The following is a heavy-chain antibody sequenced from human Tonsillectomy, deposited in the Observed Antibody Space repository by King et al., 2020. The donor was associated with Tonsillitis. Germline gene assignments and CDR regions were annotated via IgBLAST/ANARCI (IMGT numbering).Heavy chain of an antibody. CDR3: ARAKIYYFDH. D-gene: IGHD3-3*01. V-gene: IGHV4-30-4*01. CDR2: IFYNGNT. CDR1: GGSINSVDYY. Sequence: VQLQESGPALVKPSQTLSLTFSVSGGSINSVDYYWIWIRQPPGKGLEWIGYIFYNGNTYYNPSLQGQATLSIDTSKNHFSLKLTSVTAADTAVYYCARAKIYYFDHWGQGTLVTVSS. J-gene: IGHJ4*02.